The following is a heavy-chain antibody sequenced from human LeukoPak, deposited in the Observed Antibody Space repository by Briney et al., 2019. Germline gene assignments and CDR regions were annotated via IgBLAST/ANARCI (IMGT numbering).Heavy chain of an antibody. Sequence: PGGSLRLSCAASGFTFSDYNMRWIRQAPGKGLEWVANINLDGSEQYYVDSVKGRFTISRDNAKNSLYLQMNSLRAEDTAVYFCARDEYYSKYDYWGQGTLVTVSS. CDR2: INLDGSEQ. CDR3: ARDEYYSKYDY. CDR1: GFTFSDYN. J-gene: IGHJ4*02. D-gene: IGHD3-10*01. V-gene: IGHV3-7*01.